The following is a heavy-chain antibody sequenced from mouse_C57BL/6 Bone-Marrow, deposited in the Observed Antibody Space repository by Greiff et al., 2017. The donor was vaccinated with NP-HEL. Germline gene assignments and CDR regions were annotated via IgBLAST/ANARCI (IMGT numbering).Heavy chain of an antibody. CDR1: GYTFTSYG. J-gene: IGHJ2*01. CDR3: ARYAFYYGVDY. Sequence: QVQLKQSGAELARPGASVKLSCKASGYTFTSYGISWVKQRTGQGLEWIGEIYPRSGNTYYNEKFKGKATLTADKSSSTAYMELRSLTSEDSAVYFCARYAFYYGVDYWGQGTTLTVSS. CDR2: IYPRSGNT. V-gene: IGHV1-81*01. D-gene: IGHD1-1*02.